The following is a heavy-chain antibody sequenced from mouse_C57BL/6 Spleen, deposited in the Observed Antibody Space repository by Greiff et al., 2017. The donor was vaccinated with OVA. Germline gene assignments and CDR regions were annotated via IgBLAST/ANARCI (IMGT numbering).Heavy chain of an antibody. D-gene: IGHD2-5*01. CDR1: GFTFSSYA. V-gene: IGHV5-4*03. CDR2: ISDGGSYT. CDR3: ARGAFYYSNYLYYFDY. J-gene: IGHJ2*01. Sequence: EVKLVESGGGLVKPGGSLKLSCAASGFTFSSYAMSWVRQTPEKRLEWVATISDGGSYTYYPDNVKGRFTISRDNAKNNLYLQMSHLKSEDTAMYYCARGAFYYSNYLYYFDYWGQGTTLTVSS.